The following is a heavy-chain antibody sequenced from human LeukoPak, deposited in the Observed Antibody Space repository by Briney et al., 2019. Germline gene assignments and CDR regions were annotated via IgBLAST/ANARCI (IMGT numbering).Heavy chain of an antibody. V-gene: IGHV3-53*01. Sequence: PGGSLRLSCAASGFTVSSNYMSWVRQAPGKGLEWVSAIYSGGSTYYADSVKGRFTISRDNSKNTLYLQMNSLRAEDTAVYYCASEQQLVDDAFDIWGQGTMVTVSS. CDR3: ASEQQLVDDAFDI. J-gene: IGHJ3*02. CDR1: GFTVSSNY. CDR2: IYSGGST. D-gene: IGHD6-13*01.